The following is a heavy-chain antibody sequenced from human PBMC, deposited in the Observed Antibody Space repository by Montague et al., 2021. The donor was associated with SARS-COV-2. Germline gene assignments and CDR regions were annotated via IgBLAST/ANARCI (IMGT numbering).Heavy chain of an antibody. CDR3: AHLHTGLWSAYYST. CDR1: GFSLSTSAVG. V-gene: IGHV2-5*02. D-gene: IGHD3-3*01. CDR2: IYWDDDK. J-gene: IGHJ4*02. Sequence: PALVKPTQTLTLTCTFSGFSLSTSAVGVGWIRQPPGKALQWLALIYWDDDKRYSSSLKTRLTVTKDTSKNQVVLTMTNMDPVDTATYYCAHLHTGLWSAYYSTWGQGNLVTVSS.